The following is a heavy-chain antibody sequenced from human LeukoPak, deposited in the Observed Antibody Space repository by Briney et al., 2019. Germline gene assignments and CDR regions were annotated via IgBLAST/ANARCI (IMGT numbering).Heavy chain of an antibody. V-gene: IGHV3-30*02. D-gene: IGHD1-26*01. CDR3: AKDGDTMSGTYYYDMDV. J-gene: IGHJ6*03. CDR2: IRYDGSNK. Sequence: AGGSLRLSCTVSGFTVSSNSMHWVRQAPGKGLEWVAFIRYDGSNKYYADSVKGRFTISRDNSKNTLYLQMNSLRGEDTAVYYCAKDGDTMSGTYYYDMDVWGKGTTVTIS. CDR1: GFTVSSNS.